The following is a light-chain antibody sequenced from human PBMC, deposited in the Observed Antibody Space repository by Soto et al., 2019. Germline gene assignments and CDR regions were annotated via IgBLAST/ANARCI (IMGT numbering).Light chain of an antibody. Sequence: DIQMTQSPSSLSASVGDRVTITCRASQSIRRFLNWYQQKPGKAPKLLIYAASSLESGVPSRFSGSGSGTGFTLTISSLQPEDFATYHCQQSYITPVTVGQGTRLEMK. J-gene: IGKJ5*01. CDR3: QQSYITPVT. V-gene: IGKV1-39*01. CDR1: QSIRRF. CDR2: AAS.